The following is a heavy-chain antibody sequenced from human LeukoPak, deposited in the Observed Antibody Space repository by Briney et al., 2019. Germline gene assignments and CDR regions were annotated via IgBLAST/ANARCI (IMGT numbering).Heavy chain of an antibody. CDR1: GYSFTSYW. CDR2: IYPGDSDT. CDR3: ATYRNNDGFGT. V-gene: IGHV5-51*01. J-gene: IGHJ1*01. Sequence: GESLKISCKGSGYSFTSYWIGWVRQMPGKGLEWMGIIYPGDSDTRYSPSFQGQATISADKSISTAYLQWSSLKASDTATYYCATYRNNDGFGTWGQGTLVTVSS. D-gene: IGHD1/OR15-1a*01.